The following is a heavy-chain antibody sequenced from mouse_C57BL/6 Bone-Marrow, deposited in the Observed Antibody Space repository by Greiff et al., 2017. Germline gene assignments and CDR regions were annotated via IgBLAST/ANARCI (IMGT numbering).Heavy chain of an antibody. J-gene: IGHJ2*01. V-gene: IGHV1-47*01. CDR2: FHPYNDDT. Sequence: QVQLQQSGAELVKPGASVKMSCKASGYTFTTYPIEWMKQNHAKSLEWIGNFHPYNDDTKYNEKFKGKATLTVEKSSSTVYLELSRLTSDDSAVYYCARRHYYGSSYGGYFDYWGQGTTLTVSS. CDR3: ARRHYYGSSYGGYFDY. D-gene: IGHD1-1*01. CDR1: GYTFTTYP.